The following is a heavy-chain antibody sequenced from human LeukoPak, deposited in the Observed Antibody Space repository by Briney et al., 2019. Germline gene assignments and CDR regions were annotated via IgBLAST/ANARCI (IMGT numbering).Heavy chain of an antibody. CDR1: GFTFSSYA. CDR2: ISGSGGST. Sequence: GGSLRLSCAASGFTFSSYAMSWVRQAPGKGLEWVSAISGSGGSTYYADSVKGRFTISRDNSKNTLYLQMNSLRAEDTAVYYCAKDPNDYGDYAGVSVWGQGTMVTVSS. J-gene: IGHJ3*01. CDR3: AKDPNDYGDYAGVSV. V-gene: IGHV3-23*01. D-gene: IGHD4-17*01.